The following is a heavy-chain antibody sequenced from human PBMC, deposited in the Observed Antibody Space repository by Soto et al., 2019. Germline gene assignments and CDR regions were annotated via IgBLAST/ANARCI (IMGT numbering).Heavy chain of an antibody. D-gene: IGHD3-22*01. CDR1: GLTFSSYG. Sequence: GGSLRLSCAASGLTFSSYGMHWVRQAPGKGLEWVAVISYDAGNKNYAESVKGRFTISRDNSKKTLYLQMNSLRAEDTALYYCAQDTYYYDNRGYYVFQYWGQGT. J-gene: IGHJ4*02. CDR3: AQDTYYYDNRGYYVFQY. V-gene: IGHV3-30*18. CDR2: ISYDAGNK.